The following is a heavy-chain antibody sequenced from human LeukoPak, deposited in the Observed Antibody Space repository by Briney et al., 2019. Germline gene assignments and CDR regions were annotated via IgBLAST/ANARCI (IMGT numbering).Heavy chain of an antibody. J-gene: IGHJ4*02. CDR1: GYTFTSYG. D-gene: IGHD2-2*01. CDR3: ARDRVIPSANFLFDY. CDR2: ISAYNDNT. V-gene: IGHV1-18*01. Sequence: ASDKVSCKASGYTFTSYGISRVRQAPGQGLEWMGWISAYNDNTNYEQSLQGRVTVTTDTSTNTAYMELRSLRSDDTAVYYCARDRVIPSANFLFDYRGQGTLVTVSS.